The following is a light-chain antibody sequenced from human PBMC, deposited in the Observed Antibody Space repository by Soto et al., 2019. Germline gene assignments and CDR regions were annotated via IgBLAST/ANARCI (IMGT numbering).Light chain of an antibody. V-gene: IGKV1-5*01. CDR1: QTISIW. J-gene: IGKJ1*01. CDR2: DAS. Sequence: DIQMTQPPSTLSASVGDRVTITCRARQTISIWLAWYQQKPGKAPKLLIYDASILESGVPSRFSGSGSGTEFTLTISSLQPDDFATYYCQQYNSYRTFGQGTKVDI. CDR3: QQYNSYRT.